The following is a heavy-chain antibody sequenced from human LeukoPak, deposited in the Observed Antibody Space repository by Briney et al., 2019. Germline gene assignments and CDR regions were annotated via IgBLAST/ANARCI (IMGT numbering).Heavy chain of an antibody. J-gene: IGHJ4*02. CDR1: GGSISSYC. CDR3: ARDWGGSFYYFDY. V-gene: IGHV4-4*07. CDR2: IYTSGST. Sequence: PSETLSLTGTVSGGSISSYCWSWIRQPAGKGLEWIGRIYTSGSTNYNPSLKSRVTMSVDTSKNQFSLNLSSVTAADTAVYYCARDWGGSFYYFDYWGQGTLVTVSS. D-gene: IGHD1-26*01.